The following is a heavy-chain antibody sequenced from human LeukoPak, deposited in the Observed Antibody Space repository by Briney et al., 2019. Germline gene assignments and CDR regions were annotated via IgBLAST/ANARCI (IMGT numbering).Heavy chain of an antibody. D-gene: IGHD3-10*01. CDR3: ARHLGLWFXELLIPGAFDI. V-gene: IGHV3-20*04. CDR1: GFTFDDYG. J-gene: IGHJ3*02. Sequence: GGSLRLSCAASGFTFDDYGMSWVRQAPGKGLEWVSGINWNGGSAGYADSVKGRFTISRDNAKNSLYLQMNSLRAEDTALYYCARHLGLWFXELLIPGAFDIWGQGTMVTVSS. CDR2: INWNGGSA.